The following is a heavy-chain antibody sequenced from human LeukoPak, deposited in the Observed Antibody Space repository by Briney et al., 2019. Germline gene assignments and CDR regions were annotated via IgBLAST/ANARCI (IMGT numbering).Heavy chain of an antibody. J-gene: IGHJ5*02. CDR2: INPNSGGT. CDR1: GGTFSSYA. D-gene: IGHD1-26*01. CDR3: ARWAPSIVGAQFRGFDP. V-gene: IGHV1-2*02. Sequence: GASVKVSCKASGGTFSSYAISWVRQAPGQGLEWMGWINPNSGGTNYPQKFQGRVTMTRDTSISTAYMELSRLRSDDTAVYYCARWAPSIVGAQFRGFDPWGQGTLVTVSS.